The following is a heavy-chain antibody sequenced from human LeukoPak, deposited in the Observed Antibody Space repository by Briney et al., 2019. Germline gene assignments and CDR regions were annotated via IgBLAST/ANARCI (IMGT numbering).Heavy chain of an antibody. J-gene: IGHJ4*02. V-gene: IGHV4-38-2*02. CDR1: GYSISSGYY. Sequence: SETLSLTCTVSGYSISSGYYWGWIRQPPGKGLEWIGSIYHSGSTYYNPSLKSRVTISVDTSKNQFSLKLSSVTAADTAVYYCARLCYYYDSSVLFDYWGQGTLVTVSS. CDR3: ARLCYYYDSSVLFDY. CDR2: IYHSGST. D-gene: IGHD3-22*01.